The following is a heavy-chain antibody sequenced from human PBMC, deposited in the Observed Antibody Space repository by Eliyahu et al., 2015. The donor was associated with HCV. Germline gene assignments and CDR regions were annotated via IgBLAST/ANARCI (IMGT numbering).Heavy chain of an antibody. V-gene: IGHV3-7*01. J-gene: IGHJ4*02. Sequence: EVQLVESGGAVVQPGGSLRLSCAASGFRFGXFWMNWIRQTPEKGLEWVATINQYGGEIQYVDSVKGRFTISRDNANNLLYLQMNSLRGEDTAVYYCARDWVVARPNSYYYFDYWGQGAPVTVSS. CDR2: INQYGGEI. D-gene: IGHD2-15*01. CDR1: GFRFGXFW. CDR3: ARDWVVARPNSYYYFDY.